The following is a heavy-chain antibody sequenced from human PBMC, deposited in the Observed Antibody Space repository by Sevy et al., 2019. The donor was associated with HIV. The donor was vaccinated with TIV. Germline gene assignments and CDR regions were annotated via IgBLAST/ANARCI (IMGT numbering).Heavy chain of an antibody. CDR3: ARDGQQLVFDY. D-gene: IGHD6-13*01. Sequence: GGSLRLSCAASGFTFSSYDMHWVRQAPGKGLEWVAVISYDGSNKYYADSVKGRFTISRDNSKNTLYLQMNSLRAEDTAVYYCARDGQQLVFDYWGQGALVTVSS. CDR1: GFTFSSYD. CDR2: ISYDGSNK. J-gene: IGHJ4*02. V-gene: IGHV3-30-3*01.